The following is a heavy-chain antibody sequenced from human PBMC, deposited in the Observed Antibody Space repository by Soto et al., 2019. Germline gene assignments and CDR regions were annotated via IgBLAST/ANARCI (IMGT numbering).Heavy chain of an antibody. D-gene: IGHD2-2*01. J-gene: IGHJ3*02. Sequence: PAGCMRLSCAASGFTLDDYAMHWVRQAPGKGLEWVSGISWNSGSIGYADSVKGRFTISRDNAKNSLYLQMNSLRAEDTALYYCAKAKGYCISTSCYEGGRYPDAFDILGQGTMVTVSS. CDR3: AKAKGYCISTSCYEGGRYPDAFDI. V-gene: IGHV3-9*01. CDR1: GFTLDDYA. CDR2: ISWNSGSI.